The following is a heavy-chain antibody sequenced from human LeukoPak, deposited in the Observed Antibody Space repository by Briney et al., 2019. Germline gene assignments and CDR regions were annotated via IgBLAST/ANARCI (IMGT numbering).Heavy chain of an antibody. CDR3: ARSYYYDSSGYSNYFDY. D-gene: IGHD3-22*01. CDR2: ISGYNGNT. V-gene: IGHV1-18*01. J-gene: IGHJ4*02. Sequence: GASVKVSCKASGYTFTSYGISWVRQAPGQGLEWMGWISGYNGNTNYAQKLQGRVTMTTDTSTSTAYMELRSLRSDDTAVYYCARSYYYDSSGYSNYFDYWGQGTLVTVSS. CDR1: GYTFTSYG.